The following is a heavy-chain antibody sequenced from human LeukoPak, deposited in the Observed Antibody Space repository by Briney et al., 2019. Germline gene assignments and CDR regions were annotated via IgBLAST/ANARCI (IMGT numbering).Heavy chain of an antibody. CDR2: IYYSGST. V-gene: IGHV4-30-2*01. CDR1: GGSISNGGYS. Sequence: SQTLSLTCAVSGGSISNGGYSWSWLRQPPGQGLEWIGYIYYSGSTHYNPSLKSRVTISVDRSKNQFSLKLSSVTAADTAVYYCARAPATNGDYSADYWGQGTLVTVSS. D-gene: IGHD4-17*01. J-gene: IGHJ4*02. CDR3: ARAPATNGDYSADY.